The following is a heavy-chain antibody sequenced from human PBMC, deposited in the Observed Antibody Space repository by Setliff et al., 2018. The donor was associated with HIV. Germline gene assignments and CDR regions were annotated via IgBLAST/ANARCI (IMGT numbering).Heavy chain of an antibody. CDR1: GYTFRNFA. CDR2: ISGYNDNT. J-gene: IGHJ3*02. CDR3: ARIRVGALLNAFDI. D-gene: IGHD1-26*01. V-gene: IGHV1-18*01. Sequence: ASVKVSCKASGYTFRNFAISWLRQAPGQGLEWMGWISGYNDNTNYAQSLQGRLTMTIDTTSSTSYMELRSLRSDDTAMYYCARIRVGALLNAFDIWGQGKMVTVSS.